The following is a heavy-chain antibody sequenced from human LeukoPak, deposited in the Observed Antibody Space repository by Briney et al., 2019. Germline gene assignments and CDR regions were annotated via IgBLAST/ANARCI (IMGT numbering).Heavy chain of an antibody. CDR1: GGSISSYY. Sequence: SETLSLTCTVSGGSISSYYWSWLRQPAGKGLEWIGRIYTSGSTNYNPSLKSRVTMSVDTSKNQFSLKLSSVTAADTAVYYCARDVPYYYDSSGPNGPFDIWGQGTMATVSS. D-gene: IGHD3-22*01. CDR3: ARDVPYYYDSSGPNGPFDI. J-gene: IGHJ3*02. V-gene: IGHV4-4*07. CDR2: IYTSGST.